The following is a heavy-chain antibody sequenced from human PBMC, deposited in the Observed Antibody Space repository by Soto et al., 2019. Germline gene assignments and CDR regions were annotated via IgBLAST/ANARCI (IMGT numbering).Heavy chain of an antibody. CDR3: ARDSVLRFLEWLRPHAFDI. V-gene: IGHV6-1*01. J-gene: IGHJ3*02. D-gene: IGHD3-3*01. CDR2: TYYRSKWYN. CDR1: GDSVSSNSAA. Sequence: SQTLSLTCAISGDSVSSNSAAWNWIRQSPSRGLEWLGRTYYRSKWYNDYAVSVKSRITINPDTSKNQFSLQLNSVTPEDTAVYYCARDSVLRFLEWLRPHAFDIWGQGTMVTVSS.